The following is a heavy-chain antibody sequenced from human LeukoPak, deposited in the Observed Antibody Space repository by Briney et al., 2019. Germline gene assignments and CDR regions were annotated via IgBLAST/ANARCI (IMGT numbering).Heavy chain of an antibody. D-gene: IGHD2-15*01. Sequence: GASVKVSFKVSGYTLTELSMHWVRQAPAKGLEWMGGFDPEDVETIYAQKFQDRVTMTEDTSTDTAYMVLSSLRSEDTAVYYCATVLLGYCSGGSCYWFDPWGQGTLVTVSS. CDR2: FDPEDVET. J-gene: IGHJ5*02. V-gene: IGHV1-24*01. CDR3: ATVLLGYCSGGSCYWFDP. CDR1: GYTLTELS.